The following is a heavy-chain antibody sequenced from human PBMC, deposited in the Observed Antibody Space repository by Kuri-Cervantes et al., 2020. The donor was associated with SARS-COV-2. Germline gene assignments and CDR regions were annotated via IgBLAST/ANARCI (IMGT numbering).Heavy chain of an antibody. V-gene: IGHV3-48*01. D-gene: IGHD3-22*01. CDR3: ASDLYDSSGYYFGTDY. Sequence: GGSLRLSCAASGFTFSSYSMNWVRQAPGKGLEWVSYISSSSSTIYYADSVKGRFTISRDNAKNSLYLQMNSLRAEDTAVYYCASDLYDSSGYYFGTDYWGQGTLVTVSS. CDR1: GFTFSSYS. J-gene: IGHJ4*02. CDR2: ISSSSSTI.